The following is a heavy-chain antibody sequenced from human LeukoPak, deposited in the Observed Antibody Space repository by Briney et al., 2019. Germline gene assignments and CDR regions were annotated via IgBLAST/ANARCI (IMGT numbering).Heavy chain of an antibody. D-gene: IGHD3-22*01. CDR3: ARPALPSAYYYYFDY. CDR2: ISAYNGNT. CDR1: GYTFTSYG. V-gene: IGHV1-18*01. J-gene: IGHJ4*02. Sequence: ASVKVSCKASGYTFTSYGIIWVRQAPGQGLEWMGWISAYNGNTNYAQNLQGRVTLTTDTSTSTAYMELRSLRSDDTAVYYCARPALPSAYYYYFDYWGQGTLVTVSS.